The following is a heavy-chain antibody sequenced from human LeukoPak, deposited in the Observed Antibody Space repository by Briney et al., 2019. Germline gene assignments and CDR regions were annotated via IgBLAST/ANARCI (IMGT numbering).Heavy chain of an antibody. CDR2: IKQDGSEK. CDR1: GFTLCSYW. V-gene: IGHV3-7*05. Sequence: GGSLRLSCAASGFTLCSYWMSWVRQAPGKGLEWVAHIKQDGSEKYYVDSVKGRFTISRDDAKNSLYLQMNSLRAEDTAVYYCARVPYCSSTSCYAIFDYWGQGALVTVSS. CDR3: ARVPYCSSTSCYAIFDY. D-gene: IGHD2-2*01. J-gene: IGHJ4*02.